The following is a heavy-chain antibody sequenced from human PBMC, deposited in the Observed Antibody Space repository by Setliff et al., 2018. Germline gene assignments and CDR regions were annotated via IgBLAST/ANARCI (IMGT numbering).Heavy chain of an antibody. CDR1: GYTFTGYY. CDR3: ARDVFPYHYEGAFDI. V-gene: IGHV1-2*02. J-gene: IGHJ3*02. Sequence: ASVKVSCKASGYTFTGYYMHWVRQAPGQGLEWVGWISVYNGDTNYAQKFQGRVTMTRDTSTSTVYMDMSSLRSEDTAVYYCARDVFPYHYEGAFDIWGQGTMVTVSS. CDR2: ISVYNGDT. D-gene: IGHD3-22*01.